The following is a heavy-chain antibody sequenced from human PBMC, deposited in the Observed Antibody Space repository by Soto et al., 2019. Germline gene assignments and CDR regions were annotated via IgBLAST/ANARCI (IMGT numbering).Heavy chain of an antibody. CDR3: ATFRNAGGYFDY. CDR1: GDSISSYY. Sequence: ETLSLTCAVSGDSISSYYWSWIREPPGKGLEWIGYIYYSGSTNYNPSLKSRVTISVDTSKNTFSLKLSSVTAADTAVYYCATFRNAGGYFDYWGQGTLVTVSS. V-gene: IGHV4-59*01. CDR2: IYYSGST. J-gene: IGHJ4*02. D-gene: IGHD1-26*01.